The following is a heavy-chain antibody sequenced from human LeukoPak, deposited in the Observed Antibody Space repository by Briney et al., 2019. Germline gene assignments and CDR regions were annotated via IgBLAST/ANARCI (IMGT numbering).Heavy chain of an antibody. Sequence: GGSLRLSCAASGFTFSSYAMHWVRQAPGKGLEWVAVISYDGSNKYYADSVKGRFTISRDNSKNTLYLQMNSLRAEDTAVYYCARDLVDSTSIYWGQGTLVTVSS. V-gene: IGHV3-30*01. CDR2: ISYDGSNK. CDR3: ARDLVDSTSIY. J-gene: IGHJ4*02. D-gene: IGHD6-13*01. CDR1: GFTFSSYA.